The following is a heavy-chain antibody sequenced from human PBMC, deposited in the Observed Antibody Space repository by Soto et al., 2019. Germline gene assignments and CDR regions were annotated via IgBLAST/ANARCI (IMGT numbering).Heavy chain of an antibody. CDR3: AKYRRTEAEGFTLDY. CDR1: GDSINYSY. J-gene: IGHJ4*02. CDR2: IYYTGTT. V-gene: IGHV4-59*01. D-gene: IGHD6-13*01. Sequence: PSETLSLTCAVSGDSINYSYWSWIQQPPGKRLEWIGSIYYTGTTTYNPSLESRVTMSVDTSKNQFSLKLNSVDAADTAVYYCAKYRRTEAEGFTLDYWGRGTLVTVSS.